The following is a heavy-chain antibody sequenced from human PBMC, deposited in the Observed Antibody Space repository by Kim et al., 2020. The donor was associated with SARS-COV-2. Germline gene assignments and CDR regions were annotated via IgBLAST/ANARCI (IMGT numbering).Heavy chain of an antibody. J-gene: IGHJ4*02. CDR3: AREGEQQLVIDY. CDR1: GGSISSGGYY. D-gene: IGHD6-13*01. CDR2: IYYSGST. Sequence: SETLSLTCTVSGGSISSGGYYWSWIRQHPGKGLEWIGYIYYSGSTYYNPSLKSRVTISVDTSKNQFSLKLSSVTAADTAVYYCAREGEQQLVIDYWGQGTLVTVSS. V-gene: IGHV4-31*03.